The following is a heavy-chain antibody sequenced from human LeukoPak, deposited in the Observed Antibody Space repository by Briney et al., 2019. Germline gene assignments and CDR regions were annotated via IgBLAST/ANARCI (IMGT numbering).Heavy chain of an antibody. V-gene: IGHV3-30*04. Sequence: GGSLRLSCAASGFTFSSYAMHWVRQAPGKGLEWVAVISYDGSNKYYADSVKGRFTISRDNSKNTLYLQMNSLRAEDTAVYYCAKDHLVPDYYMDVWGKGTTVTVSS. D-gene: IGHD6-6*01. CDR2: ISYDGSNK. CDR1: GFTFSSYA. J-gene: IGHJ6*03. CDR3: AKDHLVPDYYMDV.